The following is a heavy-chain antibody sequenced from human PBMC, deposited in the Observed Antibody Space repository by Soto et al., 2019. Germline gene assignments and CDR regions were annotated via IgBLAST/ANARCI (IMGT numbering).Heavy chain of an antibody. CDR2: IYPGDSDT. J-gene: IGHJ3*02. V-gene: IGHV5-51*01. CDR3: ARHRLAGGSEGFDI. CDR1: GYSFTSYW. Sequence: PGESLKISCKGSGYSFTSYWIGWVRQMPGKGLEWMGIIYPGDSDTRYSPSFQGQVTISADKSITTAYLQWSSLKASDTAMYYLARHRLAGGSEGFDIWGRGTMDSGSS. D-gene: IGHD3-10*01.